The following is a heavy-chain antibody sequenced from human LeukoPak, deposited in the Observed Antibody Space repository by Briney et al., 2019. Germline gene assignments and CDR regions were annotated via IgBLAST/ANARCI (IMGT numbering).Heavy chain of an antibody. CDR2: ISSSSSYI. V-gene: IGHV3-21*01. CDR1: GFTFSSYS. D-gene: IGHD6-13*01. J-gene: IGHJ5*02. CDR3: ARCQSIAAAGTPNWFDP. Sequence: PGGSLRLSCAASGFTFSSYSMNWVRQAPGEGLEWVSSISSSSSYIYYADSVKGRFTISRDNAKNSLYLQMNSLRAEDTAVYYCARCQSIAAAGTPNWFDPWGQGTLVTVSS.